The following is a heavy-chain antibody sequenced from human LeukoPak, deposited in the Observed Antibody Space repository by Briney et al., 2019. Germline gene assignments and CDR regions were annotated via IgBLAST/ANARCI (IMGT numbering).Heavy chain of an antibody. V-gene: IGHV4-34*01. CDR2: INHSGST. J-gene: IGHJ5*02. CDR3: ARDEES. Sequence: PAETLSLTCAVYGVSFSVYYWSWIRQPPGKGLEWIGEINHSGSTNYNPSLKSRVTISVDTSKNQVSMNLRSVTDADTAVYYCARDEESWGQGALVTVSS. D-gene: IGHD3-10*01. CDR1: GVSFSVYY.